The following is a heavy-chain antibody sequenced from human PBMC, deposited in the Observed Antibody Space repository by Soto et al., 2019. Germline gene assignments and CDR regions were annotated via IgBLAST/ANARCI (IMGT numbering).Heavy chain of an antibody. CDR2: INAGNGNT. CDR1: GDTFTSFA. D-gene: IGHD3-22*01. CDR3: ARTPLYYDSSGHFFDY. J-gene: IGHJ4*02. Sequence: ASVKVSCKASGDTFTSFAIHWVRQAPGQRLEWMGWINAGNGNTKYSQKFQGRVTITRDTSASAAYMELSSLRSEDAAVYYCARTPLYYDSSGHFFDYWGQGTLVTVSS. V-gene: IGHV1-3*01.